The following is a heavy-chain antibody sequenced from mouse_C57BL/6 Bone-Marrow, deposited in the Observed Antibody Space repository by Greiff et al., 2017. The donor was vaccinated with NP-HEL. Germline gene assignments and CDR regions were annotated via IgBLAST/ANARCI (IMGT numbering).Heavy chain of an antibody. Sequence: EVQLQQSGPELVKPGASVKIPCKASGYTFTDYHMDWVKQSHGKSLEWIGAINPNNGGTIYNQKFKGQATLTVDKSYSPAYMELRSLTSEDTAVYYCARRVIYGNYGFPGFAYWGQGTLVTVSA. CDR1: GYTFTDYH. J-gene: IGHJ3*01. CDR2: INPNNGGT. D-gene: IGHD2-1*01. V-gene: IGHV1-18*01. CDR3: ARRVIYGNYGFPGFAY.